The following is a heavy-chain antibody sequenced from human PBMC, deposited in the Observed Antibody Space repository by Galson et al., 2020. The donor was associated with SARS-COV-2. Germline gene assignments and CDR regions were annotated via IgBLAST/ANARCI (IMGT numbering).Heavy chain of an antibody. V-gene: IGHV3-21*01. CDR1: GFTFRSYS. D-gene: IGHD5-12*01. CDR3: ARDRYDYWYFDL. CDR2: ISRSSSYI. Sequence: GESLKISCAASGFTFRSYSMNWVRQAPGKGLEWVSSISRSSSYIYYADSVKGRFTISRDNAKNSLYLQMNSLRAEDTAVYYCARDRYDYWYFDLWGRGTLVTVSS. J-gene: IGHJ2*01.